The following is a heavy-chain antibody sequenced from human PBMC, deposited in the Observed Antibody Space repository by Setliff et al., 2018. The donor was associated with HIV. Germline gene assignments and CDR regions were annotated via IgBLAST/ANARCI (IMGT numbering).Heavy chain of an antibody. J-gene: IGHJ4*02. Sequence: GGSLRLSCAVSGFTFSTYAMSWVRQAPGKGLEWVSTISAGGGSTYYADSVKGRFTISRDNSKNTLYLQMNSLRAEDTAVYYCATHRVGQRPWLSDFWGQGTLVTVSS. D-gene: IGHD5-12*01. CDR2: ISAGGGST. CDR1: GFTFSTYA. CDR3: ATHRVGQRPWLSDF. V-gene: IGHV3-23*01.